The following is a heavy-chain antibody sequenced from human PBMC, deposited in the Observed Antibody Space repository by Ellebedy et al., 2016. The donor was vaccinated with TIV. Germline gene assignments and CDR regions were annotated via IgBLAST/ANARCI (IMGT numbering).Heavy chain of an antibody. CDR3: ASGKYYDIFLARFDY. CDR1: GFTFSSYS. CDR2: ISSSSSTI. J-gene: IGHJ4*02. D-gene: IGHD3-9*01. Sequence: GESLKISXAASGFTFSSYSMNWVRQAPGKGLEWVSYISSSSSTIYYADSVKGRFTISRDNAKNSLYLQMNSLRDEDTAVYYCASGKYYDIFLARFDYWGQGTLVTVSS. V-gene: IGHV3-48*02.